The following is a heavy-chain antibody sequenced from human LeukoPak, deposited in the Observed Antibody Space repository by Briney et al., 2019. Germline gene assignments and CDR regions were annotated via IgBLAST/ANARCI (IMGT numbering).Heavy chain of an antibody. CDR3: AKEDYYGSGIYY. V-gene: IGHV3-30*18. CDR2: SYDGSNK. Sequence: PGRSPRLSCAASGFTFSSYGMHWVRQAPGKGLEWVAVSYDGSNKYYADSVKGRFTISRDNSKNTLYLQMNSLRAEDTAVYYCAKEDYYGSGIYYWGQGTLVTVSS. CDR1: GFTFSSYG. J-gene: IGHJ4*02. D-gene: IGHD3-10*01.